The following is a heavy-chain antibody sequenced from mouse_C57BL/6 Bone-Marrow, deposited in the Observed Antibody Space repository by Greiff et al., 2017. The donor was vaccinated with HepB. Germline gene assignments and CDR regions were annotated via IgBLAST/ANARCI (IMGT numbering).Heavy chain of an antibody. J-gene: IGHJ1*03. CDR3: ARIPYYSNYVAPYWYFDV. CDR2: IDPSDSYT. V-gene: IGHV1-69*01. CDR1: GYTFTSYW. D-gene: IGHD2-5*01. Sequence: LQQPGAELVMPGASVKLSCKASGYTFTSYWMHWVKQRPGQGLEWIGEIDPSDSYTNYNQKFKGKSTLTVDKSSSTAYMKLSSLTSEDSAVYYCARIPYYSNYVAPYWYFDVWGTGTTVTVSS.